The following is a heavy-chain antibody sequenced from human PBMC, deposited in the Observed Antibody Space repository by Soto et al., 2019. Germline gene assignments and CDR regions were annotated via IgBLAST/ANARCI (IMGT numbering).Heavy chain of an antibody. J-gene: IGHJ5*02. CDR1: GGSISSYY. V-gene: IGHV4-59*01. Sequence: SETLSLTCTVSGGSISSYYWSWIRQPPGKGLEWIGYIYYSGSTNYNPSLKSRVTISVDTSKNQFSLKLSSVTAADTAVYYCARDRSMITFGGVIAEGGWFDPWGQGTLVTV. CDR2: IYYSGST. CDR3: ARDRSMITFGGVIAEGGWFDP. D-gene: IGHD3-16*02.